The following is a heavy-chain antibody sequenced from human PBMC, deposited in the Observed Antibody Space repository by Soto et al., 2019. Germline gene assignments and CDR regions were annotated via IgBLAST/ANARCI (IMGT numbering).Heavy chain of an antibody. J-gene: IGHJ6*03. CDR1: GYTFTSYG. CDR3: AREGRCSGGSCYADNYYMDV. V-gene: IGHV1-18*01. D-gene: IGHD2-15*01. Sequence: ASVKVSCKASGYTFTSYGISWVRQAPGQGLEWMGWISAYNGNTNYAQKLQGRVTMTTGTSTSTAYMELRSLRSDDTAVYYCAREGRCSGGSCYADNYYMDVWGKGTTVTVSS. CDR2: ISAYNGNT.